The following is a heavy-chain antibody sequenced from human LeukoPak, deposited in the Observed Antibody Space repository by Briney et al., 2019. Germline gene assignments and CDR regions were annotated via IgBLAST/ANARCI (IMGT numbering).Heavy chain of an antibody. CDR2: IYSGGST. J-gene: IGHJ6*03. D-gene: IGHD1-14*01. CDR3: ARGGTSPRGYYYMDV. Sequence: SLRLSCAASGFTVSSNYMSWVRQAPGKGLEWVSAIYSGGSTYYADSVKGRFTISRDNSKNTLYLQMNSLRAEDTAVYYCARGGTSPRGYYYMDVWGKGTTVTISS. CDR1: GFTVSSNY. V-gene: IGHV3-66*01.